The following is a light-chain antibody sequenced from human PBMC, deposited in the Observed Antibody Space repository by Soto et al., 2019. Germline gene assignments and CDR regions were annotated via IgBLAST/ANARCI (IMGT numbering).Light chain of an antibody. CDR3: QQSRDWPLT. CDR1: QSVNSN. V-gene: IGKV3-11*01. Sequence: EIVLTQSPGTLSLSPGERATLSRRASQSVNSNLAWYQQKPGQAPRLLIYDASNRATGIPVRFSGSGSGTDFTLTISSLEPEDFAVYYCQQSRDWPLTFGGGTKVEIK. J-gene: IGKJ4*01. CDR2: DAS.